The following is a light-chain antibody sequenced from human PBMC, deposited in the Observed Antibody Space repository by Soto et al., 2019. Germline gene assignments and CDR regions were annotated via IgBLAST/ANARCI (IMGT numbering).Light chain of an antibody. CDR1: RTDVDGHDY. CDR3: SSYTASTPFYV. Sequence: ALTQPASVSGSPGQSITISCTGARTDVDGHDYVSWYQQHPGQAPKLIIFDVHNRPSGVSSRFSGSKSGDTASLTISGLRAEDDGDYYCSSYTASTPFYVFGTGTKLTVL. V-gene: IGLV2-14*03. CDR2: DVH. J-gene: IGLJ1*01.